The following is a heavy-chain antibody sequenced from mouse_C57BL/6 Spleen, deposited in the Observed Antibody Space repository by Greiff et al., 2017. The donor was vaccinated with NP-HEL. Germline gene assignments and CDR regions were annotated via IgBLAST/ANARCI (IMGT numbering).Heavy chain of an antibody. Sequence: EVQLVESGGGLVQPGGSLKLSCAASGFTFSDYYMYWVRQTPEKRLEWVAYISNGGGSTYYPDTVKGRFTISRDNAKNTLYLQMSRLKSEDTAMYYCARGGVVAPGDYWGQGTSVTVSS. CDR2: ISNGGGST. V-gene: IGHV5-12*01. D-gene: IGHD1-1*01. CDR1: GFTFSDYY. CDR3: ARGGVVAPGDY. J-gene: IGHJ4*01.